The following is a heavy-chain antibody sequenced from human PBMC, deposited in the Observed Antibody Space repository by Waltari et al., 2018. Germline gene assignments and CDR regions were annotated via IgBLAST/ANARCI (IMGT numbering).Heavy chain of an antibody. CDR3: ARGRGSSSPFDY. D-gene: IGHD6-6*01. CDR1: GGSFSGYY. V-gene: IGHV4-34*01. Sequence: QVQLQQWGAGLLKPLETLSLTCAVYGGSFSGYYWSWIRQPPGKGLEWIGEINHSGSTNYSPSLKSRVTISVDTSKNQFSLKLSSVTAADTAVYYCARGRGSSSPFDYWGQGTLVTVSS. J-gene: IGHJ4*02. CDR2: INHSGST.